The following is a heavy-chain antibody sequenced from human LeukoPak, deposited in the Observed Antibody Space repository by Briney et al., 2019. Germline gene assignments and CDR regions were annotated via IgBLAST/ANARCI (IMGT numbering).Heavy chain of an antibody. CDR2: INPNSGGT. Sequence: ASVKVSCKASGYTFTDYYIHWVRQAPGQGLEWMGWINPNSGGTNYAQNFQGRVTMTRDTSISTAYMELSRLRSDDTAVYYCATEAIVVVTARDYWYFDLWGRGTLVTVSS. D-gene: IGHD2-21*02. CDR3: ATEAIVVVTARDYWYFDL. CDR1: GYTFTDYY. J-gene: IGHJ2*01. V-gene: IGHV1-2*02.